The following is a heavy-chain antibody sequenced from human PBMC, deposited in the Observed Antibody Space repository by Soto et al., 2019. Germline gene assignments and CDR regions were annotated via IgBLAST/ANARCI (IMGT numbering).Heavy chain of an antibody. CDR1: GGSISSYY. CDR3: ARENPYGSGSYYFDY. D-gene: IGHD3-10*01. J-gene: IGHJ4*02. V-gene: IGHV4-59*01. CDR2: IYYSGST. Sequence: SETLSLTCTVSGGSISSYYWSWIRQPPGKGLEWIGYIYYSGSTNYNPSLKSRVTISVDTSKNQFSLKLSSVTAADTAVYYCARENPYGSGSYYFDYWGQGTLVTVSS.